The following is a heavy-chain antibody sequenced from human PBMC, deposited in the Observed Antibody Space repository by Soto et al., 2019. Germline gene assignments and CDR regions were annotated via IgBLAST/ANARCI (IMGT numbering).Heavy chain of an antibody. CDR1: GFTFSSYA. Sequence: GGSLRLSCAASGFTFSSYAMHWVRQAPGKGLEWVAVISYDGSNKYYADSVKGRFTISRDNSKNTLYLQMNSLRAEDTAVYYCARDQGGYVWGSDRYYYYYGMDVWGQGTTVTVSS. V-gene: IGHV3-30-3*01. CDR3: ARDQGGYVWGSDRYYYYYGMDV. J-gene: IGHJ6*02. CDR2: ISYDGSNK. D-gene: IGHD3-16*02.